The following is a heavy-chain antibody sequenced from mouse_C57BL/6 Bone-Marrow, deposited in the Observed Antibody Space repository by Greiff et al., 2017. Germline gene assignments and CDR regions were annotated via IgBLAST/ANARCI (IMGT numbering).Heavy chain of an antibody. Sequence: QVQLQQSGAELVRPGASVTLSCKASGYTFTDYEMHWVKQTPVHGLEWIGAIDPETGGTAYNQKFKGKDILTADKSSSTAYMELRSLTSEDSAVYYCTRWDRFAYWGQGTLVTVSA. CDR1: GYTFTDYE. D-gene: IGHD4-1*01. V-gene: IGHV1-15*01. J-gene: IGHJ3*01. CDR3: TRWDRFAY. CDR2: IDPETGGT.